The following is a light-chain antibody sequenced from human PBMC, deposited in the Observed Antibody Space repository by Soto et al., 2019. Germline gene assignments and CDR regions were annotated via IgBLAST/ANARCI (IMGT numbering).Light chain of an antibody. V-gene: IGKV3-11*01. CDR3: QQRSNWPPIT. Sequence: EIVLTQSPATLSLSPGERATLSCWASQSVSSYLAWYQQKPGQAPRLLIYDASNRATGIPARFSGSGSGTGFTLTISSLEPEDFAVYYCQQRSNWPPITFGQGTRLEIK. CDR2: DAS. J-gene: IGKJ5*01. CDR1: QSVSSY.